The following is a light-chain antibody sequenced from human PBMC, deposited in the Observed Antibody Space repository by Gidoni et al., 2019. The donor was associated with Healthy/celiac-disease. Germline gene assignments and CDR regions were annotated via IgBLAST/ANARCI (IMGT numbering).Light chain of an antibody. CDR1: QSLSSTY. CDR2: AAS. CDR3: QRFGSSRGT. Sequence: ERVLTQSPATLSLSPGEGATLSCRAAQSLSSTYIAWYQQKPGQAPRLLIYAASIRASGIPDRYSGSGSVTDFTLTISRLEPEDSAVYYCQRFGSSRGTFXQXTRLEIK. J-gene: IGKJ1*01. V-gene: IGKV3-20*01.